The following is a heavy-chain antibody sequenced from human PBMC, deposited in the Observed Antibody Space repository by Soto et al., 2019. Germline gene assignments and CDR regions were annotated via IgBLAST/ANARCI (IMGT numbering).Heavy chain of an antibody. Sequence: QVQLVHSGAEVKKPGASVKVSCKASGYTFTSYYIHWVRQAPGQGLEWMGIINPSGGSTNYAQKFQGRITVTRDTSTSTVYMELSSLRSDDTAVYYCARDLTYGDYWGQGTLVTVSS. CDR1: GYTFTSYY. CDR3: ARDLTYGDY. V-gene: IGHV1-46*01. D-gene: IGHD2-21*01. J-gene: IGHJ4*02. CDR2: INPSGGST.